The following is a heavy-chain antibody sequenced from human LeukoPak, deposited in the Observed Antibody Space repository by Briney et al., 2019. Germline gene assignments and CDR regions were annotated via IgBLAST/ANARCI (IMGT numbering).Heavy chain of an antibody. V-gene: IGHV3-11*01. CDR3: ARARSRSLEWLLHYYYMDV. D-gene: IGHD3-3*01. J-gene: IGHJ6*03. CDR1: GFTFSDYY. Sequence: GGSLRLSCAASGFTFSDYYMSWIRQAPGKGLEWVSYITSSGSTIYYADSVKGRFTISRDNAKNSLYLQMNSLRAEDTAVYYCARARSRSLEWLLHYYYMDVWGKGTTVTVSS. CDR2: ITSSGSTI.